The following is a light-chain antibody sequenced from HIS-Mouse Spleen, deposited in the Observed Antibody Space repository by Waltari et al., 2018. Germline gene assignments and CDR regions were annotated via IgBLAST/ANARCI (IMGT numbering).Light chain of an antibody. Sequence: QSALTQPASVSGSPGQSITISCTGTSSDVGSYILVSWYQQHPGKAPKLMIYEGSKRASGVSNRFSGSKSGNTAFLTISGLQAEDEADYYCCSYAGSSTFEVFGGGTKLTVL. CDR3: CSYAGSSTFEV. J-gene: IGLJ2*01. CDR2: EGS. CDR1: SSDVGSYIL. V-gene: IGLV2-23*03.